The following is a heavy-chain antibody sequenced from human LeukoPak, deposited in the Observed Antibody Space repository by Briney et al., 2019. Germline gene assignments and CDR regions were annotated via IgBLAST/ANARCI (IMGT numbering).Heavy chain of an antibody. CDR1: GYSLTSYW. CDR3: ARYPPGGDYYYYGMDV. V-gene: IGHV5-51*01. D-gene: IGHD3-16*01. J-gene: IGHJ6*02. Sequence: GESLKISCKGSGYSLTSYWIGWVRQMPGKGLEWMGIIYPGDSDTRYSPSFQGQVTISADKSISTAYLQWSSLKASDTAMYYCARYPPGGDYYYYGMDVWGQGTTVTVSS. CDR2: IYPGDSDT.